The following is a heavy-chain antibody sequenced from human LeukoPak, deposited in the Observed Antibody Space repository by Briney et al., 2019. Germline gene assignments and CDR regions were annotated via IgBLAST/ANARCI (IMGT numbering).Heavy chain of an antibody. CDR1: GFTFSSYA. J-gene: IGHJ4*02. CDR2: ISGSGDST. V-gene: IGHV3-23*01. CDR3: ARVRSAGSGWTQKEFDY. Sequence: GGSLRLSCAASGFTFSSYAMSWVRQAPGKGLEWVSAISGSGDSTYYADSVKGRFTISRDNSKNTLYLQMNSPRAEDTAVYYCARVRSAGSGWTQKEFDYWGQGTQVTVSS. D-gene: IGHD6-19*01.